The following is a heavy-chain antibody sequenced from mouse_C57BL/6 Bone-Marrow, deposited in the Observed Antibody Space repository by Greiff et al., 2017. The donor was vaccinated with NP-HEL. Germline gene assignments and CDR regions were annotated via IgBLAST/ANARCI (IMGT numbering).Heavy chain of an antibody. D-gene: IGHD1-1*01. J-gene: IGHJ4*01. CDR1: GYAFSSYW. CDR3: ARDYYGSRYYYAMDY. Sequence: ESGAELVKPGASVKISCKASGYAFSSYWMNWVKQRPGKGLAWIGQIYPGDGDTNYNQKFKGKSTLTVDKSSSTAYMQLSSLTFEDSAVYYCARDYYGSRYYYAMDYWGQGTSVTVSS. CDR2: IYPGDGDT. V-gene: IGHV1-80*01.